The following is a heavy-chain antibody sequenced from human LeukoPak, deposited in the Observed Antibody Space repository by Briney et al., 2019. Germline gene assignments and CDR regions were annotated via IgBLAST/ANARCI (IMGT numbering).Heavy chain of an antibody. CDR1: GGSISSSSYY. J-gene: IGHJ5*02. V-gene: IGHV4-39*07. Sequence: SETLSLTCTVSGGSISSSSYYWGWIRQPPGKGLEWIGSIYYSGSTYYNPSLKSRVTISVDTSKNQFSLKLSFVTAADTAVYYCATRPDIAAAGPGWFDPWGQGTLVTVSS. D-gene: IGHD6-13*01. CDR3: ATRPDIAAAGPGWFDP. CDR2: IYYSGST.